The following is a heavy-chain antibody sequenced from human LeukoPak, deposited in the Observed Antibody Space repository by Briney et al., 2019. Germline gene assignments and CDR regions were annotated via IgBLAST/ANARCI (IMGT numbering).Heavy chain of an antibody. CDR3: ARDARGYCSSTSFYESYYYYGMDV. D-gene: IGHD2-2*01. CDR1: GYTFTSYG. CDR2: ISAYNGNT. J-gene: IGHJ6*02. Sequence: GASVKVSCKASGYTFTSYGISWVRQAPGQGLEWMGWISAYNGNTNYAQKLQGRVTMTTDTSTSTAYMELRSLRSDDTAVYYCARDARGYCSSTSFYESYYYYGMDVWGQGTTVTVSS. V-gene: IGHV1-18*01.